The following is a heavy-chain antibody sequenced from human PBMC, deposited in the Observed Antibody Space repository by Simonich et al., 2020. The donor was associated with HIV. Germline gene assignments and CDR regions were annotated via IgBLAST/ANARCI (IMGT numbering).Heavy chain of an antibody. Sequence: EVQLVESGGGLVKPGGSLRLSCAASGFIFTNAWMSWVRQAPGKGHEWLGRIKSTTDGGTTYYAEPVKGRFTISRDDSKNTLYLQMNSLKTEDTAVYYCTTDDSSYYFHYWGQGTLVTVSS. CDR1: GFIFTNAW. CDR2: IKSTTDGGTT. V-gene: IGHV3-15*01. CDR3: TTDDSSYYFHY. D-gene: IGHD2-15*01. J-gene: IGHJ4*02.